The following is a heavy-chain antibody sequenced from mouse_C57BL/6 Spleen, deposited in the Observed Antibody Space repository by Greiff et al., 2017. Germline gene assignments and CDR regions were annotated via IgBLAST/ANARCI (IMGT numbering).Heavy chain of an antibody. CDR3: AREGSYGYFDV. J-gene: IGHJ1*03. V-gene: IGHV5-4*01. D-gene: IGHD2-12*01. CDR1: GFTFSSYA. CDR2: ISDGGSYT. Sequence: EVHLVESGGGLVKPGGSLKLSCAASGFTFSSYAMSWVRQTPEKRLEWVATISDGGSYTYYPDNVKGRFTISRDNAKNNLYLQMSHLKSEDTAIYYCAREGSYGYFDVWGTGTTVTVSS.